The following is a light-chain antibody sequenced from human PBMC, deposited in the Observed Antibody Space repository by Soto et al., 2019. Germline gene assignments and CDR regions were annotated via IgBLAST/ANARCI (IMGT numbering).Light chain of an antibody. Sequence: EIVLTQSPGTLSLSPGERATLSCRASQSLRSSLAWYQQKPGQAPRLLIYDVSTRATGIPARFSGSGSGTELTLTISSLQSEDFAVYYCQQYYNWLTFGGGTKVDIK. CDR3: QQYYNWLT. CDR1: QSLRSS. V-gene: IGKV3-15*01. CDR2: DVS. J-gene: IGKJ4*01.